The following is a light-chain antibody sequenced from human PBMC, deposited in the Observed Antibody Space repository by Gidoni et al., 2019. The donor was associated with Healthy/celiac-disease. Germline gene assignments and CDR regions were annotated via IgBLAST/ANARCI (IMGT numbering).Light chain of an antibody. J-gene: IGKJ1*01. V-gene: IGKV3-15*01. Sequence: EIVLTQSPATLSVSPGERATLSCRASQSVSSNLAWYQQKPGQAPRLLIYGASTRATGIPARCSGSGCGTEFTLTISIVQAEDVAVYYWQHYNNWPKTFGHGTKVEIK. CDR2: GAS. CDR1: QSVSSN. CDR3: QHYNNWPKT.